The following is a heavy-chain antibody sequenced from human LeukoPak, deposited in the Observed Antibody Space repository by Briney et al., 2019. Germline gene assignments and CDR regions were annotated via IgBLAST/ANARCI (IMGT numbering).Heavy chain of an antibody. J-gene: IGHJ1*01. D-gene: IGHD5/OR15-5a*01. Sequence: GGSLRLSCAASGFTFTTYWMSWVRQAPGKGLEWVANIKQDGSEKYYVDSVRGRFSISRDNSKNSLYLQMNSLRADDTAVYYCARVITVYNVYEEVAAYFQYWGQGTLVTVSS. CDR2: IKQDGSEK. V-gene: IGHV3-7*01. CDR1: GFTFTTYW. CDR3: ARVITVYNVYEEVAAYFQY.